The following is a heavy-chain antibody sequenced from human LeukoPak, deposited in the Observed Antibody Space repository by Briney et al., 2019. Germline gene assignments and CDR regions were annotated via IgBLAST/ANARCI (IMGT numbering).Heavy chain of an antibody. J-gene: IGHJ5*02. CDR2: IYYSGST. Sequence: SETLSLTCAVYGGSFSGYYWAWIRQPPGKGLEWIGSIYYSGSTYYNPSLKSRVTISVDTSKNHFSLKLSSVTAADTAVYYCARSGQRIGWFDPWGQGTLVTVSS. V-gene: IGHV4-39*02. D-gene: IGHD1-26*01. CDR1: GGSFSGYY. CDR3: ARSGQRIGWFDP.